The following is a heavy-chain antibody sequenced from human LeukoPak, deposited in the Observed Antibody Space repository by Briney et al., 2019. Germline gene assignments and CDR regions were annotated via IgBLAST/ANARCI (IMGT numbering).Heavy chain of an antibody. CDR3: TRAVDTAMAFVD. V-gene: IGHV3-49*04. CDR2: IRSKAYGGTT. D-gene: IGHD5-18*01. CDR1: GFTFGDYA. Sequence: PGGPLRLSCTASGFTFGDYAMSWVRQAPGKGLEWVGFIRSKAYGGTTEYAASVKGRFTISRDDSKSIAYLQMNSLKTEDTAVYYCTRAVDTAMAFVDWGQGTMVTVSS. J-gene: IGHJ3*01.